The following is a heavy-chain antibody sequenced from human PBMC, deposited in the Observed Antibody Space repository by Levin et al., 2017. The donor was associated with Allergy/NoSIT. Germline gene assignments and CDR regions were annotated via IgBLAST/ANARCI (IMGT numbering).Heavy chain of an antibody. CDR3: AREPTGGGMDV. CDR2: IGTAGDT. Sequence: AGGSLRLSCAASGFTFSSYDMHWVRQATGKGLEWVSAIGTAGDTYYPGSVKGRFTISRENAKNSLYLQMNSLRAGDTAVYYCAREPTGGGMDVWGQGTTVTVSS. CDR1: GFTFSSYD. J-gene: IGHJ6*02. D-gene: IGHD4-23*01. V-gene: IGHV3-13*01.